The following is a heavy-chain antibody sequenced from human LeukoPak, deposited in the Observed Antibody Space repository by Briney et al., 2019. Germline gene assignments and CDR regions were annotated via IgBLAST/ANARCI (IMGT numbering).Heavy chain of an antibody. V-gene: IGHV1-69*04. J-gene: IGHJ4*02. D-gene: IGHD3-10*01. CDR3: ARGGGYYYGSGSYCDY. CDR2: IIPILGIA. CDR1: GGTFSSYA. Sequence: SVKVSCKASGGTFSSYAISWVRQAPGQGLEWMGRIIPILGIANYAQKFQGRVTITADTSTSTAYMELRSLRSDDTAVYYCARGGGYYYGSGSYCDYWGQGTLVTVSS.